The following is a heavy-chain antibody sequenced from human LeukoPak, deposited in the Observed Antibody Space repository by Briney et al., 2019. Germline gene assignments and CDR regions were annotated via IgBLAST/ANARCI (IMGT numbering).Heavy chain of an antibody. D-gene: IGHD6-19*01. CDR2: ISWNSGSI. J-gene: IGHJ4*02. V-gene: IGHV3-9*01. Sequence: GRSLRLSCAASGFTFDDYAMHWVRQAPGKGLEWVSGISWNSGSIGYADSVKGRFTISRDNAKNSLYLQMNSLRAEDTALYYCAKDQSSGWYGSLMGYWGQGTLVTVSS. CDR1: GFTFDDYA. CDR3: AKDQSSGWYGSLMGY.